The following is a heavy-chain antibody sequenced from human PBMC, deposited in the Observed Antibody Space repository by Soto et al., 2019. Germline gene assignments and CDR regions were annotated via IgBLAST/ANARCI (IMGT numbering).Heavy chain of an antibody. D-gene: IGHD6-19*01. V-gene: IGHV2-5*01. CDR1: GFSLSTSGLG. CDR2: IYWNDDK. Sequence: QITLKESGPTLVRPTQTLTLTCTFSGFSLSTSGLGVGWIRQPPGKALAWLALIYWNDDKRYSPSLNARLTITKDTSKNQVVLTMTNMDPVDTATYYGAHRPSGWYLFDYWGQGTVVTVSS. CDR3: AHRPSGWYLFDY. J-gene: IGHJ4*02.